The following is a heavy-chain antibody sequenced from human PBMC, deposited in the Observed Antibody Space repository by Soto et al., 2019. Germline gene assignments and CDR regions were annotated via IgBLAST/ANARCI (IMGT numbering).Heavy chain of an antibody. CDR3: ARGHVTQLWPNFDY. Sequence: SETLSLTCTVSGGSISSGGYYWSWIRQHPGKGLEWIGYIYYSGSTYYNPSLKSRVTISVDTSKNQFSLKLSSVTAADTAVYYCARGHVTQLWPNFDYWGQGTLVTVSS. CDR2: IYYSGST. CDR1: GGSISSGGYY. V-gene: IGHV4-31*03. D-gene: IGHD5-18*01. J-gene: IGHJ4*02.